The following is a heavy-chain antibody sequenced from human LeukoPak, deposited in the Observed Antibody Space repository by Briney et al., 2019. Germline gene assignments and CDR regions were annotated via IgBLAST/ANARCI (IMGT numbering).Heavy chain of an antibody. CDR1: GYTFTGYY. Sequence: ASVKVSCKASGYTFTGYYMHWVRQAPGQGLEWMGWINPNSGGTNYAQKFQGRVTMTRDTSISTAYMELSRLRSDDTAVYYCARVQQQLPLDWFDPWGQGTLVTVSS. CDR3: ARVQQQLPLDWFDP. D-gene: IGHD6-13*01. CDR2: INPNSGGT. J-gene: IGHJ5*02. V-gene: IGHV1-2*02.